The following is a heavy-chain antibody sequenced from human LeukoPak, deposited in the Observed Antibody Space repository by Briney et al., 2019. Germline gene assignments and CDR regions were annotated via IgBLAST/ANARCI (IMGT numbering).Heavy chain of an antibody. CDR1: GGSISSGGYY. V-gene: IGHV4-30-2*01. Sequence: PSETLSLTCTVSGGSISSGGYYWSWIRQPPGKGLEWIGYIYHSGSTYYNPSLKSRVTISVDRSKNQFSLKLSSVTAADTAVYYCARGYSSSSNLDYWGQGTLVTVSS. J-gene: IGHJ4*02. D-gene: IGHD6-6*01. CDR2: IYHSGST. CDR3: ARGYSSSSNLDY.